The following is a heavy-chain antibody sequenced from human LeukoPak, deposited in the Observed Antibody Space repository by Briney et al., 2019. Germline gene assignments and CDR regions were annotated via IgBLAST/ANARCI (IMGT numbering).Heavy chain of an antibody. CDR3: ARGGIAVAGTAY. D-gene: IGHD6-19*01. Sequence: GASVKVSCKASGYTFTDYYFHWVRQAPGQGLEWMGWISPSSGDTNYAQEFQGRVTMTRDKSTSTTYMELTRLTYDDTAVYFCARGGIAVAGTAYWGQGTLVTVSS. CDR2: ISPSSGDT. V-gene: IGHV1-2*02. J-gene: IGHJ4*02. CDR1: GYTFTDYY.